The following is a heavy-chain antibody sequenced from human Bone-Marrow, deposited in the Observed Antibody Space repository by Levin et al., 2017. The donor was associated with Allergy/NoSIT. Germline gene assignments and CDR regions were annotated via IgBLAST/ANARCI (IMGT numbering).Heavy chain of an antibody. Sequence: GESLKISCAASGFTFSSYAMSWVRQAPGKGLEWVSAISGSGGSTYYADSVKGRFTISRDNSKNTLYLQMNSLRAEDTAVYYCAKGYDILTGSPYWGQGTLVTVSS. CDR1: GFTFSSYA. CDR2: ISGSGGST. D-gene: IGHD3-9*01. J-gene: IGHJ4*02. V-gene: IGHV3-23*01. CDR3: AKGYDILTGSPY.